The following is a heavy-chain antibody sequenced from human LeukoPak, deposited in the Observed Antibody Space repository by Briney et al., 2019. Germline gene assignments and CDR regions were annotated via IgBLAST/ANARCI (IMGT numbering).Heavy chain of an antibody. D-gene: IGHD5-18*01. CDR3: ARESVRGYRYGNFDY. Sequence: PGGSLRLSCAASGFTFSSYSMNWVRQAPGKGLEWVSYISSSSNTIYYTDSVKGRLTISRDNAKNSLYLQMNSLRDEDTAVYYCARESVRGYRYGNFDYWGQGTLVTVSS. J-gene: IGHJ4*02. V-gene: IGHV3-48*02. CDR1: GFTFSSYS. CDR2: ISSSSNTI.